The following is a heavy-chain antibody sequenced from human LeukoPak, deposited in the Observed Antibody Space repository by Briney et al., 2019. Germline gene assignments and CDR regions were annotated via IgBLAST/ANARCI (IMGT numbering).Heavy chain of an antibody. CDR3: AREEGPLDY. J-gene: IGHJ4*02. Sequence: QSGGSLRLSCAASGFTVGSNYMSWVRQAPGKGLEWVSVIFSGGSTYYADSVKGRFTISRDNSENTLYLQMNSLRAEDTAVYYCAREEGPLDYWGQGTLVTVSS. CDR1: GFTVGSNY. V-gene: IGHV3-66*01. CDR2: IFSGGST.